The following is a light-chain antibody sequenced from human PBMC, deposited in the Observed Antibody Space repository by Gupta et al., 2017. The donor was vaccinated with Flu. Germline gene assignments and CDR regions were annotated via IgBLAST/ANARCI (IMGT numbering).Light chain of an antibody. V-gene: IGKV1-9*01. CDR1: QGIRSY. J-gene: IGKJ2*01. CDR3: QQVNSYPYT. CDR2: SAS. Sequence: GDRVTITCRASQGIRSYLAWYQQKPGKALKLLIYSASTLQSGVPSRFSGSGSGTEYTLTIRSLQPEDFATYFCQQVNSYPYTFGQGTKLEIK.